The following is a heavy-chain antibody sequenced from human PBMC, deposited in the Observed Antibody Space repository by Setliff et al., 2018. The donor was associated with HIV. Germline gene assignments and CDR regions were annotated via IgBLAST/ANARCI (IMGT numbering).Heavy chain of an antibody. CDR1: GGSISSSDYF. Sequence: PSETLSLTCTVSGGSISSSDYFWGWIRQSPGKGLEWIANIYYRGNTYYNPSLKRRVTISVDTSKNQFSLKLDSVTAADTAVYYCARDNEQMAVPGAVFDYWGQGTLVTVSS. D-gene: IGHD6-19*01. CDR2: IYYRGNT. J-gene: IGHJ4*02. V-gene: IGHV4-39*07. CDR3: ARDNEQMAVPGAVFDY.